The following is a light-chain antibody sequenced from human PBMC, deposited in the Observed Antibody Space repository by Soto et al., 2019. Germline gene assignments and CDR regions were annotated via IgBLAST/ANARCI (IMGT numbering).Light chain of an antibody. CDR2: GAS. CDR1: QSVSSSY. CDR3: QQYTNWPRT. V-gene: IGKV3-20*01. Sequence: IGFTQSPCTLSLSTGERANLSCRASQSVSSSYLAWYQQKPGQAPRLLIYGASSRATGIPDRFSGSGSGTEFTLTISSLQSEDFAVYYCQQYTNWPRTFGQGTKVAI. J-gene: IGKJ1*01.